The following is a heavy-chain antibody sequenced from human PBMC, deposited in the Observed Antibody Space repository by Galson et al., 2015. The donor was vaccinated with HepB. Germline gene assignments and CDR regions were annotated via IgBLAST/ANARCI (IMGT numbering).Heavy chain of an antibody. D-gene: IGHD3-10*01. V-gene: IGHV3-23*01. CDR1: GFTFSSYA. CDR3: AKDTPGTMVRGVIGPSDWFDP. J-gene: IGHJ5*02. CDR2: ISGSGGST. Sequence: SLRLSCAASGFTFSSYAMSWVRQAPGKGLEWVSAISGSGGSTYYADSVKGRFTISRDNSKNTLYLQMNSLRAEDTAVYYCAKDTPGTMVRGVIGPSDWFDPWGQGTLVTVSS.